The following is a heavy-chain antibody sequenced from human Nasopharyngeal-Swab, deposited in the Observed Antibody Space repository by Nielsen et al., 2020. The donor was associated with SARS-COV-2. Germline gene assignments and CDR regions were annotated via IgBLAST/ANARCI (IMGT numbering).Heavy chain of an antibody. CDR1: GYTFVSYW. V-gene: IGHV5-51*01. CDR2: IYPGDSDT. J-gene: IGHJ4*02. Sequence: GGSLRLSCKGSGYTFVSYWIAWVRQMPGKGLEWMGIIYPGDSDTRYSPSFQGQVTISADKSISTAYLQWSSLKASDTAMYYCARRQDTAYGLEDWGQGTLVTVSS. D-gene: IGHD5-18*01. CDR3: ARRQDTAYGLED.